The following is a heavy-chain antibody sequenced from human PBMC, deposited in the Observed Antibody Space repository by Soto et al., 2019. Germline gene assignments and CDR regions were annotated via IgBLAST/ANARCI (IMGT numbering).Heavy chain of an antibody. CDR3: ARGSVDIVATIPNCFDY. D-gene: IGHD5-12*01. CDR1: GGSISSGDYY. CDR2: IYYSGST. V-gene: IGHV4-30-4*01. J-gene: IGHJ4*02. Sequence: SETLSLTCTVSGGSISSGDYYWSWIRQPPGKGLEWIGYIYYSGSTYYNPSLKSRVTISVDTSKNQFSLKLSSVTAADTAVYYCARGSVDIVATIPNCFDYWDQGTLVTVSS.